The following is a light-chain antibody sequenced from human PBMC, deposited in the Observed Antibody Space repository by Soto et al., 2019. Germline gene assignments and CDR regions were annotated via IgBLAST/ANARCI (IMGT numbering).Light chain of an antibody. CDR1: QSVSSSY. CDR3: QQYGSSALT. Sequence: EIVLTQSPGTLSLSPGERATLSCRASQSVSSSYLAWYQQKPGQAPRLLIYGASSRASGIPDRFSGSGSGTDFTLTISRLESEDFAVYYCQQYGSSALTFGRGTKVEIK. J-gene: IGKJ1*01. V-gene: IGKV3-20*01. CDR2: GAS.